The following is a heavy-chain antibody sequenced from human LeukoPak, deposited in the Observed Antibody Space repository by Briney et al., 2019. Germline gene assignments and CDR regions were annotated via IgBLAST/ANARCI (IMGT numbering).Heavy chain of an antibody. CDR3: AKENPARIAVAGHIDY. V-gene: IGHV3-30*02. J-gene: IGHJ4*02. D-gene: IGHD6-19*01. Sequence: GGSLRLSCEASGFTFSSYGLHWVRQAPGKGLEWVAFIRSDASYEYYIDSVKGRFTLSRDNSKNTLYLQMNSLRAEDTAVYYCAKENPARIAVAGHIDYWGQGTLVTVSS. CDR2: IRSDASYE. CDR1: GFTFSSYG.